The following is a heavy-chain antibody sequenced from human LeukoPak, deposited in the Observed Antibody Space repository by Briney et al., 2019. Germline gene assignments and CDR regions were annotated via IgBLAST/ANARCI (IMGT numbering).Heavy chain of an antibody. CDR1: GFTLSSYS. V-gene: IGHV3-21*01. Sequence: PGGSLRLSCAASGFTLSSYSMNWVRPAPGKGLEWVSSISSSSSYIYYADSVKGRFTISRDNAKNSLYLQMNSLRAEDTAVYYCARCPNAAFNWFDPWGQGTLVTVSP. CDR2: ISSSSSYI. CDR3: ARCPNAAFNWFDP. J-gene: IGHJ5*02. D-gene: IGHD2-2*01.